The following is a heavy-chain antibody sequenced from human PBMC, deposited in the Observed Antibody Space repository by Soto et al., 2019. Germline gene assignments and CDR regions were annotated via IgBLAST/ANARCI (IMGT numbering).Heavy chain of an antibody. CDR2: MSGSSSTT. V-gene: IGHV3-23*01. J-gene: IGHJ4*02. D-gene: IGHD3-16*01. Sequence: EVRLLESGGGLVKPGGSLRLSCATSGLTFSNYAMSWVRQAPGGGLEWVSSMSGSSSTTYYADSVRGRFTISRDRSKNTLYLQISSLTAEDKALYYFAKNQEREIPRLIDFWGQGTLANVSS. CDR1: GLTFSNYA. CDR3: AKNQEREIPRLIDF.